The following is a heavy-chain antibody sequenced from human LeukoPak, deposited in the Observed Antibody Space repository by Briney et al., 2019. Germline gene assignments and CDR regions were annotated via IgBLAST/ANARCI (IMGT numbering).Heavy chain of an antibody. CDR3: ARMVDWVAFDI. V-gene: IGHV1-2*02. Sequence: GASAKVSCKASVYTFTGYYMHWVRQAPGQGLEWMGWINPNSGGTNYAQKFQGRVTMTRDTSISTAYMELSRLRSDDTAVYYCARMVDWVAFDIWGQGTMVTVSS. CDR1: VYTFTGYY. D-gene: IGHD2-15*01. CDR2: INPNSGGT. J-gene: IGHJ3*02.